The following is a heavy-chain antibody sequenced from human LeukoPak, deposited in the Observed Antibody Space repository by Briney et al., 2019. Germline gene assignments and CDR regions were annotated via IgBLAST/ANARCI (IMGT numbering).Heavy chain of an antibody. CDR1: GGSFSGYY. D-gene: IGHD1-1*01. V-gene: IGHV4-34*01. CDR2: IDHSGST. CDR3: TSQLGAAPDS. Sequence: PSETLSLTCSIYGGSFSGYYWSWIRQPPGKGLEWIGEIDHSGSTHYNPSLKSRVTISADTSENRFSLKLTSVTAADTAVYYCTSQLGAAPDSWGQGTLVTVSS. J-gene: IGHJ4*02.